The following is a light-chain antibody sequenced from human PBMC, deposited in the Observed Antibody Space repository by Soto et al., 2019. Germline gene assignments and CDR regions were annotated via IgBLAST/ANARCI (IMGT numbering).Light chain of an antibody. CDR3: QQYKVYPYT. CDR2: DAS. Sequence: DIQMTQSPSTLSAPLGDRVTITCRASQSISRRLAWYQQKPGKAPKLLIYDASILKSGVPSRFSGSGSGTDFTLTISSLRPDDFATFYCQQYKVYPYTFGQGTRLDI. CDR1: QSISRR. J-gene: IGKJ2*01. V-gene: IGKV1-5*01.